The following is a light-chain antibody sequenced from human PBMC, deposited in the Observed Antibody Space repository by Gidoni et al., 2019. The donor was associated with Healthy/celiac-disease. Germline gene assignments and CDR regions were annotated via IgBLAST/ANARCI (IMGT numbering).Light chain of an antibody. CDR1: ALPKQY. Sequence: SYELTQPPSVSVSPGQTARITCSGDALPKQYAYWYQQKPGQAPVLVIYQASERPSGIPELFSGSSSGTTVTLTISGVQAEDAADYYCQSADSSGTYRVFGGGTKLTVL. CDR3: QSADSSGTYRV. V-gene: IGLV3-25*02. J-gene: IGLJ3*02. CDR2: QAS.